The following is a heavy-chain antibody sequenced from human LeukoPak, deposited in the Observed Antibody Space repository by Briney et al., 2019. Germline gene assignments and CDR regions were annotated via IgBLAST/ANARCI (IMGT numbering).Heavy chain of an antibody. D-gene: IGHD3-22*01. Sequence: GGSLRLSCAASGFSFSRYWMGWVRQVPRKGLEWVANIKQDGGEIYYVDSVKGRFTISRDNAKNSLYLQMNSLRAEDTAVYYCARDKGDYDSSGSLFVFGGQGTKVTVSS. CDR2: IKQDGGEI. CDR1: GFSFSRYW. J-gene: IGHJ4*02. V-gene: IGHV3-7*03. CDR3: ARDKGDYDSSGSLFVF.